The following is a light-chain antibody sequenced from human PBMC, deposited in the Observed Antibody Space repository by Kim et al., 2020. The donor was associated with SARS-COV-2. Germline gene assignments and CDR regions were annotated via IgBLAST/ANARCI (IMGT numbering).Light chain of an antibody. CDR2: EDN. V-gene: IGLV6-57*03. J-gene: IGLJ3*02. Sequence: KTVYICCTRSRGSICNNYVQWYQQRPGSAPTTVICEDNQRPSGVPDRFSGSIDSSSNSASLTISGLKTEDEADYYCQSYDSSNWVFGGGTQLTVL. CDR1: RGSICNNY. CDR3: QSYDSSNWV.